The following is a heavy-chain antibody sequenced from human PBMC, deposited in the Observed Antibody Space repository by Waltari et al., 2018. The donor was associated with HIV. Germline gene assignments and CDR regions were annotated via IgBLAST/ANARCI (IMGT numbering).Heavy chain of an antibody. CDR2: IKSKTDGGTT. CDR1: GFTFSNAW. D-gene: IGHD1-1*01. J-gene: IGHJ4*02. V-gene: IGHV3-15*01. Sequence: EVQLVESGGGLVKPGGSLRLSCAASGFTFSNAWMNWVRQAPGKGLEWVGRIKSKTDGGTTEYAAPGKGRFTISRDDSKNTLYLQLNSLKTEDTAVYYCATAGSTGTTRGYWGQGTLVTVSS. CDR3: ATAGSTGTTRGY.